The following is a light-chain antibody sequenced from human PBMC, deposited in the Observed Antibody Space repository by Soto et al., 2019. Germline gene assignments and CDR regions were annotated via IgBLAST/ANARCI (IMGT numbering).Light chain of an antibody. CDR3: TSYTNSDTWV. V-gene: IGLV2-14*01. J-gene: IGLJ3*02. Sequence: QSALTQPASVSGSPGQSITISCTGSSSDIGSYNYVSWYQQYPGKAPKLMIYEVSNRPSGVSNRFSASKSGNTASLTISGLQAEDETDYYCTSYTNSDTWVFGGGTKVTVL. CDR1: SSDIGSYNY. CDR2: EVS.